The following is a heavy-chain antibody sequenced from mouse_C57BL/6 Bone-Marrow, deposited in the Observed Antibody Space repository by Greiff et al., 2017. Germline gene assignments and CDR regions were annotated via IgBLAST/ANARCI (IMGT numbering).Heavy chain of an antibody. J-gene: IGHJ2*01. Sequence: QVHVKQPGAELLKPGASVKLSCKASGYTFPRSWMHWVKQRPGQGLEWIGMIHPNSGSTNYNEKFKSKATLTVDKSSSTAYMQLSSLTSEDSAVYYCARWGSLFGYWGQGTTLTVSS. V-gene: IGHV1-64*01. CDR3: ARWGSLFGY. CDR2: IHPNSGST. CDR1: GYTFPRSW.